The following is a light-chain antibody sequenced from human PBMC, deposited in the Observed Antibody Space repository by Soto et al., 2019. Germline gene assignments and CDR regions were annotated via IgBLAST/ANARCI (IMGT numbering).Light chain of an antibody. V-gene: IGLV2-14*01. CDR2: DVS. J-gene: IGLJ1*01. Sequence: ALTQPASVSGSPGQSITISCTGTSSDVGGYNYVSWYQQHPGEAPKLMIYDVSNRPSGVSNRFSGSKSGNTASLTISGLQAEDEADYYCSSYTSSSTYVFGTVTKVTVL. CDR1: SSDVGGYNY. CDR3: SSYTSSSTYV.